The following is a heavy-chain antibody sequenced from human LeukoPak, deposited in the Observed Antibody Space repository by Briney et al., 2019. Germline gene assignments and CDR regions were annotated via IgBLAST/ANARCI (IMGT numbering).Heavy chain of an antibody. V-gene: IGHV3-48*02. CDR2: MNSDGSHI. CDR3: ARGSFGVFDY. CDR1: GFTFTDYS. D-gene: IGHD3-10*01. Sequence: GGSLRLTCAASGFTFTDYSMNWVRQAPGKGLEWVSSMNSDGSHIYHAGSVEGRFTISRDNARNSLYRQMNGLRDEDTAVYYCARGSFGVFDYWGQGILVSVSS. J-gene: IGHJ4*02.